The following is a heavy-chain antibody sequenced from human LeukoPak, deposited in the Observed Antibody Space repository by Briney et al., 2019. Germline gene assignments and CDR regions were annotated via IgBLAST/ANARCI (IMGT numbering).Heavy chain of an antibody. CDR1: GGSFSGYY. D-gene: IGHD3-22*01. V-gene: IGHV4-34*01. Sequence: SETLSLTCAVYGGSFSGYYWSWIRQPPGKGLEWIGEINHSGSTNYNPSLKSRVTISVDTSKNQFSLKLSSVTAADTAVYCCARGPYKYDGSGAFDIWGQGTMVTVSS. CDR2: INHSGST. J-gene: IGHJ3*02. CDR3: ARGPYKYDGSGAFDI.